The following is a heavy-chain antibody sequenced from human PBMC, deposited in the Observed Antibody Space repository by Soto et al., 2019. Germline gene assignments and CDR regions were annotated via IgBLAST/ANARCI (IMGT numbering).Heavy chain of an antibody. V-gene: IGHV3-15*01. CDR1: GFTFSNAW. D-gene: IGHD3-3*01. J-gene: IGHJ6*03. Sequence: PGGSLRLSCAASGFTFSNAWMSWVRQAPGKGLEWVGRIKSKTDGGTTDYAAPEKGRFTISRDDSKKKQNLQMKSLKNKKTAEYYCTTPFYDFWSGYSRYYYYYMDVWGKGTTVTVSS. CDR2: IKSKTDGGTT. CDR3: TTPFYDFWSGYSRYYYYYMDV.